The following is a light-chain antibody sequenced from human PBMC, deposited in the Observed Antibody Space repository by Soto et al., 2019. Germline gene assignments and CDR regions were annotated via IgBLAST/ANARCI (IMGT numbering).Light chain of an antibody. V-gene: IGLV2-14*01. CDR3: SSYTGSSTVI. CDR2: DVT. J-gene: IGLJ2*01. CDR1: SSDVGGYNY. Sequence: QSVLTQPASVSGSPGQSITISCTGTSSDVGGYNYVCWYQQHPGKAPELIIYDVTNRPSGVSNRFSGSKSGSTASLSISGLQAEDEADYYCSSYTGSSTVIFGGGTKLTVL.